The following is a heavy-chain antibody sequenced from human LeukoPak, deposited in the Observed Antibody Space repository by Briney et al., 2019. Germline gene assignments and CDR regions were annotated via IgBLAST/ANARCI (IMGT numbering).Heavy chain of an antibody. V-gene: IGHV4-59*01. CDR1: GGSISSYY. CDR2: IYYSGST. J-gene: IGHJ4*02. Sequence: ETLSLTCTVSGGSISSYYWSWIRQPPGKGLEWIGYIYYSGSTNYNPSLKSRVTISVDTSKNQFSLKLSSVTAADTAVYYCARHRTYYYDSSGPLVLDYWGQGTLVTVSS. D-gene: IGHD3-22*01. CDR3: ARHRTYYYDSSGPLVLDY.